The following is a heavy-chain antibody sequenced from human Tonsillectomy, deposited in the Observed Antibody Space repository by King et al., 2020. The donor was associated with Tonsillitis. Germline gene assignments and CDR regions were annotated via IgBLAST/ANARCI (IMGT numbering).Heavy chain of an antibody. CDR2: ISWNSGNI. Sequence: DVQLVESGGGLVQPGRSLRLSCAASGFTFEDYAVHWVRQAPGKGLEWVSSISWNSGNIGYADSVKGRFTISRDNAKNSLFLQMNSLRVEDTALYYCAKDISLVPYGMDVWGQGTTVTVSS. V-gene: IGHV3-9*01. CDR3: AKDISLVPYGMDV. CDR1: GFTFEDYA. J-gene: IGHJ6*02. D-gene: IGHD3-10*02.